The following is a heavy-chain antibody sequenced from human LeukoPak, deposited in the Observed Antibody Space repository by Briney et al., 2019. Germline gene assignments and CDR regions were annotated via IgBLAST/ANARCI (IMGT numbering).Heavy chain of an antibody. D-gene: IGHD4-17*01. CDR2: INPNSGGT. CDR1: GYTFTVYY. Sequence: ASLKVSSTASGYTFTVYYMHWVRQAPGQGLEWMGWINPNSGGTNYAQKFQGRVTMTRDTSISTAYMELSRLRSDDTAVYYCARDWVGDYGEFDYWGQGTLVTVSS. J-gene: IGHJ4*02. CDR3: ARDWVGDYGEFDY. V-gene: IGHV1-2*02.